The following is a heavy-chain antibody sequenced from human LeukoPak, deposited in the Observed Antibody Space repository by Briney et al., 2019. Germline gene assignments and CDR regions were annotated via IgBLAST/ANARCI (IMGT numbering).Heavy chain of an antibody. CDR3: ARDRSYYDSSGYPWYFDL. CDR2: IYYSGST. J-gene: IGHJ2*01. Sequence: SETLSLTRTVSGGSISSYYWSWIQQPPGKGPEWIGYIYYSGSTNYNPSLKSRVTISVDTSKNQFSLKLSSVTAADTAVYYCARDRSYYDSSGYPWYFDLWGRGTLVTVSS. V-gene: IGHV4-59*01. CDR1: GGSISSYY. D-gene: IGHD3-22*01.